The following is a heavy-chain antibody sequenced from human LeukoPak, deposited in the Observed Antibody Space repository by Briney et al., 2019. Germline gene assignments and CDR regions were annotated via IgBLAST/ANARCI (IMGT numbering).Heavy chain of an antibody. CDR3: AKGIVMVVAATDAFDI. CDR1: GFTFSSYA. CDR2: ISGSGGST. V-gene: IGHV3-23*01. J-gene: IGHJ3*02. Sequence: PGGSLRLSCAASGFTFSSYAMSWVRQAPGKGLEWVSAISGSGGSTYYADSVKGRFTISRDNSKNTLYLQMNSLRAEDTAVYYCAKGIVMVVAATDAFDIWGQGTTVTVSS. D-gene: IGHD2-15*01.